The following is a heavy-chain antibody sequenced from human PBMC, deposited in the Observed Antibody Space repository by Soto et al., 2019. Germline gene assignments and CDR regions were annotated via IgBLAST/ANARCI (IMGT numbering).Heavy chain of an antibody. V-gene: IGHV4-4*02. D-gene: IGHD5-12*01. Sequence: SETLSLTCAVSSGSISSSNWWSWDRQPPGKGLEWIGEIYHSGSTNYNPSLKSRVTISVDKSKNQFSLKLSSVTAADTAVYYCARLNSGLRSKGPDYYYYYYYMDVWGKGTTVTVSS. CDR3: ARLNSGLRSKGPDYYYYYYYMDV. CDR1: SGSISSSNW. CDR2: IYHSGST. J-gene: IGHJ6*03.